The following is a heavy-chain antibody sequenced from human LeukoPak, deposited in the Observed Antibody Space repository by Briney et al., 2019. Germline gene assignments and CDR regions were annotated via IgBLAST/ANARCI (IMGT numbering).Heavy chain of an antibody. CDR2: ISSSYI. D-gene: IGHD1-26*01. V-gene: IGHV3-21*01. CDR1: GFTFSSYS. CDR3: ARDPVGAIDY. Sequence: GGSLRLSCAASGFTFSSYSMNWVRQAPGKGLEWVSSISSSYIYYADSVKGRFTISRDNAKNSLYLQMNSLRAEDTAVYYCARDPVGAIDYWGQGTLVTVSS. J-gene: IGHJ4*02.